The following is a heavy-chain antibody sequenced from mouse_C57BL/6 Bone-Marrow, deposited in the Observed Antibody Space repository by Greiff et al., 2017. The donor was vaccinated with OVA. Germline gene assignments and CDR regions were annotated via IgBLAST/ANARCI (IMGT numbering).Heavy chain of an antibody. CDR2: ISSGGSYT. J-gene: IGHJ3*01. V-gene: IGHV5-6*01. CDR3: ARVDFAY. CDR1: GFTFSSYG. Sequence: EVMLVESGGDLVKPGGSLKLSCAASGFTFSSYGMSWVRQTPDKRLEWVATISSGGSYTYYPDSVKGRFTISRDNAKNTLYLQMSRLKSEDTAMYYCARVDFAYWGQGTLVTVSA.